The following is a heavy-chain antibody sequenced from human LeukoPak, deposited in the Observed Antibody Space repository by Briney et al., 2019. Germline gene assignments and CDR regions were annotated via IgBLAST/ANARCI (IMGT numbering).Heavy chain of an antibody. CDR2: ISTYNGNT. Sequence: GASVKVSCKASGYTFISYGISWVRQAPGQGLEWMGWISTYNGNTNYAQKLQGRVTMTADTSTSTAYMELRSLRSDDTAVYYCARVTEYCSGGSCRPRGAFDIWGQGTMVTVSS. CDR1: GYTFISYG. CDR3: ARVTEYCSGGSCRPRGAFDI. V-gene: IGHV1-18*01. D-gene: IGHD2-15*01. J-gene: IGHJ3*02.